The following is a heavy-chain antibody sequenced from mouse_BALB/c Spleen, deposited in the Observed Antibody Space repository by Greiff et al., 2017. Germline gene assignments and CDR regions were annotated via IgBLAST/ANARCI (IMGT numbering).Heavy chain of an antibody. J-gene: IGHJ2*01. V-gene: IGHV3-2*02. Sequence: EVKLMESGPGLVKPSQSLSLTCTVTGYSITSDYAWNWIRQFPGNKLEWMGYISYSGSTSYNPSLKSRISITRDTSKNQFFLQLNSVTTEDTATYYCARDYGYYFDYGGQGTTLTVSS. CDR2: ISYSGST. D-gene: IGHD1-2*01. CDR3: ARDYGYYFDY. CDR1: GYSITSDYA.